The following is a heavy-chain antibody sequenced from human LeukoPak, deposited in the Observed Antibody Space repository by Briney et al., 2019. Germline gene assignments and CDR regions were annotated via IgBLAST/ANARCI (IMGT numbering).Heavy chain of an antibody. CDR1: RYTFTDYY. Sequence: ASVKVSCKASRYTFTDYYMHGVRQAPGQGVEWMGWINPNSGGTNYAQKFQGRVTMTRDTSISTAYMELSRLRSDDTAVYYCARDLSTVASYGMDVWGQGTTVTVSS. D-gene: IGHD4-23*01. CDR2: INPNSGGT. V-gene: IGHV1-2*02. CDR3: ARDLSTVASYGMDV. J-gene: IGHJ6*02.